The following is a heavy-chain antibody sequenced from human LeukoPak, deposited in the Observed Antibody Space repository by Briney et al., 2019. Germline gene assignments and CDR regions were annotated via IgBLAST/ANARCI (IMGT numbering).Heavy chain of an antibody. CDR2: ISGSGFT. CDR1: GFTFSSYA. D-gene: IGHD3-22*01. J-gene: IGHJ4*02. CDR3: AKEHGYDSSASFDY. V-gene: IGHV3-23*01. Sequence: GGSLRLSCAASGFTFSSYAMSWVRQAPGKGLEGVSAISGSGFTYYADSVKGRFTISRDNSKNTLYLQMNSLRAADTAVYYCAKEHGYDSSASFDYWGQGTLVTVSS.